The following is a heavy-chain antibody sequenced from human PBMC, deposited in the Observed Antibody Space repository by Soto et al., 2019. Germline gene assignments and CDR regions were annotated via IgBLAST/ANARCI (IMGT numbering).Heavy chain of an antibody. V-gene: IGHV1-69*12. CDR2: IISIFGTP. CDR1: GGTFHSYV. CDR3: ARDLGSGYDPGDY. Sequence: QVQLVQSGAEVKKPGSSVKVSCKASGGTFHSYVFNWVRQAPGQGLEWMGGIISIFGTPNYGQKFQGRVTITADESTSTGFMELSSLTSDDTAIYYWARDLGSGYDPGDYWGQGTLVTVSS. J-gene: IGHJ4*02. D-gene: IGHD5-12*01.